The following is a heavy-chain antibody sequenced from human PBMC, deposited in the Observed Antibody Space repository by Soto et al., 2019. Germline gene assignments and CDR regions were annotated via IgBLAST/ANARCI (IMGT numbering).Heavy chain of an antibody. Sequence: AEARCKACRFGNERQSRSWPQQDTRKGLEWMGWISAYNGNTNYAQKLQGRVTMTTDTSTSTAYMELRSLRSDDTVVYYCAREDSSCPRGFQL. CDR1: RFGNERQS. V-gene: IGHV1-18*01. D-gene: IGHD3-22*01. J-gene: IGHJ1*01. CDR2: ISAYNGNT. CDR3: AREDSSCPRGFQL.